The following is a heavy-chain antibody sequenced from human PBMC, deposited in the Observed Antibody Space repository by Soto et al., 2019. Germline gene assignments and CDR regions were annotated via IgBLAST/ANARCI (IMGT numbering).Heavy chain of an antibody. CDR3: AREFSSSSHLYYYYYPMEV. CDR2: ISYDGSNK. J-gene: IGHJ6*01. CDR1: VFTFSNYA. D-gene: IGHD6-6*01. V-gene: IGHV3-30-3*01. Sequence: VGSLRLSCASSVFTFSNYAMHWVRHSPGKWLEWVAVISYDGSNKYYADSVKGRFTITRVNSKHTLYLQMSSLRSEDTALYYCAREFSSSSHLYYYYYPMEVWGQGTTVIVSS.